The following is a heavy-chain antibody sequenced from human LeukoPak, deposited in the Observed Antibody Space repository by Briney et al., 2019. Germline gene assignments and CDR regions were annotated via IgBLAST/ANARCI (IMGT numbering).Heavy chain of an antibody. CDR1: GGSISSGSYY. CDR2: IYTSGST. V-gene: IGHV4-61*02. CDR3: ARIPEGQTAYFDY. J-gene: IGHJ4*02. Sequence: SQTLSLTCTVSGGSISSGSYYWSWIRQPAGKGLEWIGRIYTSGSTNYNPSLKGRVTISVDTSKNQFSLKLSSVTAADTAVYYCARIPEGQTAYFDYWGQGSLVAVSS. D-gene: IGHD2-21*02.